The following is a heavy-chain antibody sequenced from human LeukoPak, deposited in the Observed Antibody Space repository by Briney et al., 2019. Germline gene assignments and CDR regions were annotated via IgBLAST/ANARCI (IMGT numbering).Heavy chain of an antibody. V-gene: IGHV3-33*06. Sequence: GGSLRLSCTASGFTFSSYGMHWVRQAPGKGLEWVAVIWYDGSNQQYADSVKGRFTISRDNSKNTLYLQMNSLRAEDTAVYYCAKETKRTYSPIDYWGQGTLVTVSS. CDR3: AKETKRTYSPIDY. D-gene: IGHD5-12*01. CDR1: GFTFSSYG. J-gene: IGHJ4*02. CDR2: IWYDGSNQ.